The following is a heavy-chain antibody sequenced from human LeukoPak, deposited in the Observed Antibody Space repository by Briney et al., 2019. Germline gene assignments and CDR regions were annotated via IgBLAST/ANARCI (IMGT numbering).Heavy chain of an antibody. CDR2: ISGSGGST. V-gene: IGHV3-23*01. J-gene: IGHJ4*02. CDR3: AKGRYYDSRGYGHGDY. CDR1: GFIFSSYA. D-gene: IGHD3-22*01. Sequence: GGSLRLSCAVSGFIFSSYAMSWVRQAAGKGLGWVSAISGSGGSTYYADSVKGRFTISRDNSKNTLYLQMSSLGAEDTAVYYCAKGRYYDSRGYGHGDYWGQGTLVTVSS.